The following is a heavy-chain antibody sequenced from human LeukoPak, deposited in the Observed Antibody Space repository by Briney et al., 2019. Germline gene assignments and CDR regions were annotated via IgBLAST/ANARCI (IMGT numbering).Heavy chain of an antibody. Sequence: ASVKVSCKASGYTFTSYYMHWVRQAPGQGLEWMGIINPSSGSTSNAQRFQGRVTVTSDTSTRTVYMELSSLRSEDTAVYYCARVPWLVREPGVYYFDYWGQGTLVTVSS. CDR3: ARVPWLVREPGVYYFDY. D-gene: IGHD6-19*01. CDR1: GYTFTSYY. V-gene: IGHV1-46*01. J-gene: IGHJ4*02. CDR2: INPSSGST.